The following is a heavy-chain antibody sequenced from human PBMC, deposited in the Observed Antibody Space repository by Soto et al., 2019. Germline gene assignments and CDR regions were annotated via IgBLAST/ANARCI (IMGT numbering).Heavy chain of an antibody. CDR3: ARGRNGMDV. J-gene: IGHJ6*02. CDR2: MNPNSGNT. CDR1: GDTFTNYD. V-gene: IGHV1-8*01. Sequence: QVQLMQSGAEVKKPGASVKVSCKASGDTFTNYDFKWVRQATRQGLEWMGWMNPNSGNTGYAQKFQGRVTMTRNTLISTAYMELSSLRSEDTAVYYCARGRNGMDVWGQGTTVTVSS.